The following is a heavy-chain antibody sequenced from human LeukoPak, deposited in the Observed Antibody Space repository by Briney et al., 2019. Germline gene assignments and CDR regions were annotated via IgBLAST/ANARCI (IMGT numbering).Heavy chain of an antibody. CDR1: GFTFSNYA. Sequence: PGGSLRLSCAASGFTFSNYAIHWVRQAPGKGLEWVAVISYDGSNQYYADSVKGRFTISRDNSKNTLSLQMESLRAEDTADYYCVRDLYGGNHRHFYYMDVWGKGTTVTVSS. CDR3: VRDLYGGNHRHFYYMDV. J-gene: IGHJ6*03. V-gene: IGHV3-30*04. D-gene: IGHD4-23*01. CDR2: ISYDGSNQ.